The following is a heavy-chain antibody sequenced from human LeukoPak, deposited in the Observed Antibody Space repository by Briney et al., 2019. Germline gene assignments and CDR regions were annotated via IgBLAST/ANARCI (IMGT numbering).Heavy chain of an antibody. D-gene: IGHD4-23*01. CDR3: ARQSTVVPPAYYYYMDV. J-gene: IGHJ6*03. V-gene: IGHV5-51*01. CDR2: IYPDDSDT. CDR1: GYRFTSYW. Sequence: GESVKISCKGSGYRFTSYWIGWVRQLPGKGLEWMGIIYPDDSDTRYSPSFQGQVIISADKSISTAYLQWSSLKASDTAIYYCARQSTVVPPAYYYYMDVWGKGTTVTVSS.